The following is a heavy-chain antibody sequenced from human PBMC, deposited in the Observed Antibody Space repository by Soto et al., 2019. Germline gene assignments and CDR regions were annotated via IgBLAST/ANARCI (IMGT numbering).Heavy chain of an antibody. D-gene: IGHD3-10*01. CDR2: ISGGGETI. CDR1: GFTFSDLY. Sequence: PGGSLRLSCAASGFTFSDLYMTWIRQAPGKGLEWVSYISGGGETIYYADSVKGRFTVSRDNARKSLYLQMNSLRAEDTAVYYCASDPYYYASGYGGQGTLVTVSS. J-gene: IGHJ4*02. CDR3: ASDPYYYASGY. V-gene: IGHV3-11*01.